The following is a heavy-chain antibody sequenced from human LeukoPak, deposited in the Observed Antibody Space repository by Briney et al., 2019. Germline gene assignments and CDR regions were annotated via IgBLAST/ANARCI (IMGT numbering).Heavy chain of an antibody. CDR3: TRAHHPHSTMTSCPIED. CDR2: IRSKAYGGTP. J-gene: IGHJ4*02. Sequence: GRSLCPSCTVYGFTAGELFISCVSQPPGKWIEWVGFIRSKAYGGTPEYAGSVKGRFTISRDDSKSIVYLQMNSLKTEDTAVYYCTRAHHPHSTMTSCPIEDWGQGTPVTVSS. V-gene: IGHV3-49*04. CDR1: GFTAGELF. D-gene: IGHD2/OR15-2a*01.